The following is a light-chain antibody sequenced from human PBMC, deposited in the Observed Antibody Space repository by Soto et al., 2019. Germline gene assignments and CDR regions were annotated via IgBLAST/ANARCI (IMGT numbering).Light chain of an antibody. CDR1: QSRGSNF. J-gene: IGKJ3*01. V-gene: IGKV3-20*01. CDR2: GAS. CDR3: QQYGGSPLIA. Sequence: EVVLTQSPATLSVSPGEGVTLSCRASQSRGSNFLAWYQHKPGQPPRLLIYGASSRATGIPDRFSGSGSGTDFTLTISRLEPEDFAVYYCQQYGGSPLIAFGPGTKVDI.